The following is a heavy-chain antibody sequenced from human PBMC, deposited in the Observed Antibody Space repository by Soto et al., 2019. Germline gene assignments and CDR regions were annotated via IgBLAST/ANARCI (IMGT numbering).Heavy chain of an antibody. J-gene: IGHJ4*02. CDR1: GFSFSTPGVG. CDR2: IYWDDDK. V-gene: IGHV2-5*02. CDR3: AHSPPFHTLQGPGY. Sequence: QITLKEAGPTLVKPTQTLTLTCSFSGFSFSTPGVGVGWIRQPPGKPLEWLALIYWDDDKRYSPSLRSRLTVTTDHSRKHVVLIMTNMDPLDTGTYCCAHSPPFHTLQGPGYWCQGTLVTVS.